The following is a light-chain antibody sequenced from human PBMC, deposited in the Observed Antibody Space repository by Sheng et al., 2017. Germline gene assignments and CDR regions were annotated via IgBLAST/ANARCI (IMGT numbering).Light chain of an antibody. V-gene: IGKV1-9*01. J-gene: IGKJ1*01. Sequence: QLTQSPSSLSASVGDRVIITCRASQGISTYLAWYQQKPEKAPNLLIYGASTLQSGVPSRFSGSGSGTEFTLTISSLQPDDSATYYCQQYDSYPWTFGQGTKVEIK. CDR2: GAS. CDR1: QGISTY. CDR3: QQYDSYPWT.